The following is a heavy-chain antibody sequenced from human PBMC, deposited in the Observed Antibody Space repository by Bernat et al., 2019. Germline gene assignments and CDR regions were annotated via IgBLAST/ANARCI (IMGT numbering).Heavy chain of an antibody. CDR2: INHSGST. Sequence: QVQLQQWGAGLLKPSETLSLTCAVYGGSFSGYYWSWIRQPPGKGLEWIGEINHSGSTNYNPSLRSRVTISVDTSKNQFSVKLSSVTAADTAVYYCARKATWYFDLWGRGTLVTVSS. CDR1: GGSFSGYY. CDR3: ARKATWYFDL. J-gene: IGHJ2*01. V-gene: IGHV4-34*01.